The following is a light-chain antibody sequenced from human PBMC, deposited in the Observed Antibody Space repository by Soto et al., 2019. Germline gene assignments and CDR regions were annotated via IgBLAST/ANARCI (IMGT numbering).Light chain of an antibody. Sequence: EIVMTQSPATLSVSPGERATLSCRASQSVNSNLAWYQQKPGQAPRLLISGASTRATGIPARFSGSGSETEFTLTISSLQSEDFAVYYCQQYNSWWTFGQGTKVE. CDR3: QQYNSWWT. CDR2: GAS. CDR1: QSVNSN. J-gene: IGKJ1*01. V-gene: IGKV3-15*01.